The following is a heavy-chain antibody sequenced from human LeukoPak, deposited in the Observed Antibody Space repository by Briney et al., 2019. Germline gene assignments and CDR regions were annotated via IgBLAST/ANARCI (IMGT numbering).Heavy chain of an antibody. D-gene: IGHD6-13*01. CDR2: IYTSGST. CDR3: ARGPNRSSWYYFDY. J-gene: IGHJ4*02. CDR1: GGSISSYY. V-gene: IGHV4-4*07. Sequence: SETLSLTCTVSGGSISSYYWSWIRQPAGKGLEWIGRIYTSGSTNYNPSLKSRATMSVDTSKNQFSLKLSSVTAADTAVYYCARGPNRSSWYYFDYWGQGTLVTVSS.